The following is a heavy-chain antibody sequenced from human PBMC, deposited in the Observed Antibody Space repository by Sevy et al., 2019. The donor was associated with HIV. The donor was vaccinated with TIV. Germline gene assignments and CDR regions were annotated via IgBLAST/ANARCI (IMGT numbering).Heavy chain of an antibody. CDR2: IYDSGSS. D-gene: IGHD3-22*01. J-gene: IGHJ4*02. CDR3: ARGGALTYYDTTGFQNYFDS. CDR1: GGSISGHY. V-gene: IGHV4-59*11. Sequence: SETLSLTCAISGGSISGHYWGWIRQPPGKGLEWIAYIYDSGSSNYNASLSGRVTISVDTSKNQFSLRLSSVTAADTAVYYCARGGALTYYDTTGFQNYFDSWGPGTLVTVSS.